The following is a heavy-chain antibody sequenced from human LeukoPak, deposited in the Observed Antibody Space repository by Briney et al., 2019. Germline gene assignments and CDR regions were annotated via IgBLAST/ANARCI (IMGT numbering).Heavy chain of an antibody. CDR2: ITTYNGKT. J-gene: IGHJ4*02. CDR1: GYSFTSYG. V-gene: IGHV1-18*01. D-gene: IGHD3-22*01. CDR3: ARGMDDSSGYFPH. Sequence: ASVKVSCKASGYSFTSYGITWVRRAPGQGLEWMGWITTYNGKTNYAQNFQTRVTMTTDTSTNTAYMELRSLRSDDTAVYYCARGMDDSSGYFPHWGQGTLVTVSS.